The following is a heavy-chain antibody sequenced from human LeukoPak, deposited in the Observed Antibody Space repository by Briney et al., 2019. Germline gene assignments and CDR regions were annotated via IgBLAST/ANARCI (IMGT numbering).Heavy chain of an antibody. Sequence: SVKVSCKASGDTFRSHAITWVRQAPGQGLEWMGGIIPIFGTTKYAQKFQGRVTMTRDTSTSTVYMELSSLRSEDTAVYYCARDGFAVIGVTWSNHWGQGTLVTVSS. V-gene: IGHV1-69*05. CDR3: ARDGFAVIGVTWSNH. CDR1: GDTFRSHA. D-gene: IGHD2-21*01. J-gene: IGHJ5*02. CDR2: IIPIFGTT.